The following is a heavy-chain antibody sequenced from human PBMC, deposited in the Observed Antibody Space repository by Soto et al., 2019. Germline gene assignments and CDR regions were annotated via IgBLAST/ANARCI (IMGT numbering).Heavy chain of an antibody. J-gene: IGHJ6*01. CDR3: AKDHLEMGGDYYYYGMDV. Sequence: QVQLVESGGGVVQPGRSLRLSCAASGFTFSSYGMHWVRQAPGKGLEWVAVISYDGSNKYYADSVKGRFTISRDNSKNTLYLQMNSLRAEDTAVYYCAKDHLEMGGDYYYYGMDVW. V-gene: IGHV3-30*18. CDR1: GFTFSSYG. D-gene: IGHD3-16*01. CDR2: ISYDGSNK.